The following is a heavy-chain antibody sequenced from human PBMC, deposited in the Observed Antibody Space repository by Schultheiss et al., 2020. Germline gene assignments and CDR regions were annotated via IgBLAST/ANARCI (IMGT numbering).Heavy chain of an antibody. Sequence: GESLKISCAASGFTFSSYAMSWVRQAPGKGLEWISGISGSGGSTYYADSVKGRFTISRDNSKNTLYLQMNSLRAEDTAIYYCATRWGGHFPHLIDFWGRGTLVTGAS. CDR3: ATRWGGHFPHLIDF. CDR1: GFTFSSYA. D-gene: IGHD3-16*01. J-gene: IGHJ4*02. CDR2: ISGSGGST. V-gene: IGHV3-23*01.